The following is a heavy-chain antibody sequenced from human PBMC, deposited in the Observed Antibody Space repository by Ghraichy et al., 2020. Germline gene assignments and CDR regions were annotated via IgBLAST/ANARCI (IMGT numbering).Heavy chain of an antibody. CDR1: GFSFGAYA. Sequence: GGSRRLSCTGSGFSFGAYAMNWVRQAPGKGLEWVGFIRSKAYGGTAEYAASVKGRFTISRDDSKSIVYLEMNNLRTEDTAVYYCSREEGGSPDYWGQGTLVTVSS. V-gene: IGHV3-49*04. D-gene: IGHD2-15*01. CDR3: SREEGGSPDY. J-gene: IGHJ4*02. CDR2: IRSKAYGGTA.